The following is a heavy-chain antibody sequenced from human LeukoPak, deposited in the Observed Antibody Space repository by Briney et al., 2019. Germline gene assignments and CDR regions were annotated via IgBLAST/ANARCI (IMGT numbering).Heavy chain of an antibody. J-gene: IGHJ4*02. CDR3: AKTRIPFYFGSGSPDY. V-gene: IGHV7-4-1*02. Sequence: ASVKVSCKASGYTFSSHAMIWVRQAPGQGFEWMGWTNTNTGNPRYGQGFTGRVVFSLDTSFSTAYLQSSGLKAEDTAGYFWAKTRIPFYFGSGSPDYWGQGTLVTVSS. CDR1: GYTFSSHA. CDR2: TNTNTGNP. D-gene: IGHD3-10*01.